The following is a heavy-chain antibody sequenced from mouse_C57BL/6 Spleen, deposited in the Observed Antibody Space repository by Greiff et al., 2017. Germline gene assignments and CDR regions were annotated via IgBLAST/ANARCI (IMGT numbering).Heavy chain of an antibody. J-gene: IGHJ4*01. D-gene: IGHD1-1*01. CDR2: IYPGDGDT. V-gene: IGHV1-82*01. CDR1: GYAFSSSW. CDR3: ARSHITTVPYYYAMDY. Sequence: QVQLKQSGPELVKPGASVKISCKASGYAFSSSWMNWVKQRPGKGLEWIGRIYPGDGDTNYNGKFKGKATLTADKSSSTAYMQLSSLTSEDSAVYFCARSHITTVPYYYAMDYWGQGTSVTVSS.